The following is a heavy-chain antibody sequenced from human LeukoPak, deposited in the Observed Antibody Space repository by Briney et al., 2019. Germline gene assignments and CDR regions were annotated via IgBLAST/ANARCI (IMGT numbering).Heavy chain of an antibody. V-gene: IGHV4-59*01. D-gene: IGHD3-22*01. CDR2: ICYSGST. Sequence: PSETLSLTCTVSGGSITIYYWSWIRQPAGKGLEWIGYICYSGSTDYNPSLKSRVTISVETSKNQFSLKLSSVTAADTAVYYCARVTGYMIEDYFDYWGQGTLVTVSS. J-gene: IGHJ4*02. CDR3: ARVTGYMIEDYFDY. CDR1: GGSITIYY.